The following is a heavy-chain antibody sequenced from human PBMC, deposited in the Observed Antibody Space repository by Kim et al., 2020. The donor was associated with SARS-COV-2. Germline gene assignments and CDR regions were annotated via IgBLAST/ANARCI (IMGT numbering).Heavy chain of an antibody. CDR1: GFTFDDYA. CDR3: AKDIRRCGGDCITYYYYYGMDV. CDR2: ISWNSGSI. D-gene: IGHD2-21*02. J-gene: IGHJ6*02. V-gene: IGHV3-9*01. Sequence: GGSLRLSCAASGFTFDDYAMHWVRQAPGKGLEWVSGISWNSGSIGYADSVKGRFTISRDNAKNSLYLQMNSLRAEDTALYYCAKDIRRCGGDCITYYYYYGMDVWGQGTTVTVSS.